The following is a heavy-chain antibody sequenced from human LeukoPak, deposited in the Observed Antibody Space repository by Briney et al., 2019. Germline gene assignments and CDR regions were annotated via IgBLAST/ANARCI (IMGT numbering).Heavy chain of an antibody. Sequence: EASVKVSCKASGYTFTSYGISWVRQAPGQGLEWMGWISAYNGNTNYAQKLQGRVTMTEDTSTDTAYMELSSLRSEDTAVYYCATGVTMVRGVRSAFDIWGQGTMVTVSS. V-gene: IGHV1-18*01. D-gene: IGHD3-10*01. CDR3: ATGVTMVRGVRSAFDI. CDR1: GYTFTSYG. J-gene: IGHJ3*02. CDR2: ISAYNGNT.